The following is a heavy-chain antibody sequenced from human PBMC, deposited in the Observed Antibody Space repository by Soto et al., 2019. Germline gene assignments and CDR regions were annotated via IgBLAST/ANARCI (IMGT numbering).Heavy chain of an antibody. Sequence: GASVKVSCKDSGGTFSSYAISWVRQAPGQGLEWMGGIIPIFGTANYAQKFQGRVTITADESTSTAYMELSSLRSEDTAVYYCARGDIVVVVAATYYYYGMDVWGQGTTVTVSS. CDR1: GGTFSSYA. V-gene: IGHV1-69*13. CDR2: IIPIFGTA. J-gene: IGHJ6*02. D-gene: IGHD2-15*01. CDR3: ARGDIVVVVAATYYYYGMDV.